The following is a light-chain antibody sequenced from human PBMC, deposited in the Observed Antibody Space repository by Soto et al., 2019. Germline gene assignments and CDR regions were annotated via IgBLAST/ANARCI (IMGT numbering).Light chain of an antibody. CDR1: ESLVFSDGNTY. Sequence: DVVMTQSPLSLSVTLGQPASISCRSSESLVFSDGNTYLDWFHQRPGQSPRRLIYKVSSRDSGVPDRVSGSGSGTDFTLRISRVEAEDVGVYYCMQGSHWPPVTFGQGTKLEIK. CDR3: MQGSHWPPVT. CDR2: KVS. V-gene: IGKV2-30*01. J-gene: IGKJ2*01.